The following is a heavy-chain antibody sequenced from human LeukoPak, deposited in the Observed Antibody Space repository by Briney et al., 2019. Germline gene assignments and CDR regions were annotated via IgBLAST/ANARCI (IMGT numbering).Heavy chain of an antibody. V-gene: IGHV1-8*01. J-gene: IGHJ4*02. CDR3: ASSIAAAGTFGANFDY. D-gene: IGHD6-13*01. Sequence: ASVKVSCKAYGYTFTSYDINWVRQATGQGLEWMGWMNPNSGNTGYAQKFQGRVTMTRNTSISTAYMELSSLRSEDTAVYYCASSIAAAGTFGANFDYWGQGTLVTVSS. CDR1: GYTFTSYD. CDR2: MNPNSGNT.